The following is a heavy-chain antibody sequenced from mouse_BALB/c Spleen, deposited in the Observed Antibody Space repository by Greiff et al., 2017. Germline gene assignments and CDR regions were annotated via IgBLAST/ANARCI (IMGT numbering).Heavy chain of an antibody. CDR2: ISSGGSYT. D-gene: IGHD2-4*01. V-gene: IGHV5-9-4*01. CDR3: ARPEMTTTAWFAY. CDR1: GFTFSSYA. J-gene: IGHJ3*01. Sequence: EVMLVESGGGLVKPGGSLKLSCAASGFTFSSYAMSWVRQSPEKRLEWVAEISSGGSYTYYPDTVTGRFTISRDNAKNTLYLEMSSLRSEDTAMYYCARPEMTTTAWFAYWGQGTLVTVSA.